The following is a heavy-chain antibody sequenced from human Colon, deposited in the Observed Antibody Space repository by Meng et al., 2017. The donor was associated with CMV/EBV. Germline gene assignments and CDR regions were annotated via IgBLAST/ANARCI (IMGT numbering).Heavy chain of an antibody. CDR1: GGSISSYY. D-gene: IGHD2-2*01. CDR3: ARVGCSSTSCLYYYYGMDV. Sequence: SEPLSLTCTVSGGSISSYYWSWIRQPPGKGLEWIGYIYYSGSTNYNPSLKSRVTISVDTSKNQFSLKLSSVTAADTAVYYCARVGCSSTSCLYYYYGMDVWGQGTTVTVSS. J-gene: IGHJ6*02. CDR2: IYYSGST. V-gene: IGHV4-59*01.